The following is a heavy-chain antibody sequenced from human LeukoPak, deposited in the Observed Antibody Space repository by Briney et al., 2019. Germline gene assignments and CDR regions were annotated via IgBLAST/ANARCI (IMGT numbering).Heavy chain of an antibody. Sequence: ASVKVSCEASGYTFTSYDINWVRQATGQGLEWMGWMNPNSGNTGYAQKFQGRVTITRNTSISTAYMELSSLRSEDTAVYYCARGESGSGTFWGYYYYYMDVWGKGTTVTVSS. V-gene: IGHV1-8*03. J-gene: IGHJ6*03. D-gene: IGHD3-10*01. CDR3: ARGESGSGTFWGYYYYYMDV. CDR2: MNPNSGNT. CDR1: GYTFTSYD.